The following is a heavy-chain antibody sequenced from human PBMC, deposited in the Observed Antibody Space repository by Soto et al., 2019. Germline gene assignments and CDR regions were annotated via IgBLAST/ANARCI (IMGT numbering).Heavy chain of an antibody. J-gene: IGHJ4*02. CDR1: GFTFSSYS. V-gene: IGHV3-21*01. D-gene: IGHD5-12*01. CDR2: ISSSSSYI. Sequence: GGSLRLSCAASGFTFSSYSMNWVRQAPGKGLEWVSSISSSSSYIYYADSVKGRFTISRDNAKNSLYLQMNSLRAEDTAVYYCARREYSGYENFDYWGQGTLVTVSS. CDR3: ARREYSGYENFDY.